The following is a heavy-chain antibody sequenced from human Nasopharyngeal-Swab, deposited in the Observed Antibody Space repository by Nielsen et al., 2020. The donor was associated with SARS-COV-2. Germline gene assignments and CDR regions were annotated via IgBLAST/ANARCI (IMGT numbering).Heavy chain of an antibody. Sequence: WIRQPPGKRLEWIGYIYYSGSTNYNPSLKSRVTISVDTSKNQFSLKLSSVTAADTAVYYCARVAAAGGDVWGQGTTVTVSS. J-gene: IGHJ6*02. V-gene: IGHV4-59*01. CDR2: IYYSGST. CDR3: ARVAAAGGDV. D-gene: IGHD6-13*01.